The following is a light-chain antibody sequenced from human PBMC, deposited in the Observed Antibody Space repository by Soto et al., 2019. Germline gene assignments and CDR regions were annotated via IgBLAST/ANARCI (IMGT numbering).Light chain of an antibody. J-gene: IGKJ4*01. Sequence: DIQMTQSPSTLSASVGDRVTITCRASQSISSWLAWYQQKPGKAPKILIYKASNLKSGVPSRFSGSGSGTEFTLTISSLQPDDFATYYCQQYDSYPLTCGGGTKVEI. CDR1: QSISSW. CDR2: KAS. CDR3: QQYDSYPLT. V-gene: IGKV1-5*03.